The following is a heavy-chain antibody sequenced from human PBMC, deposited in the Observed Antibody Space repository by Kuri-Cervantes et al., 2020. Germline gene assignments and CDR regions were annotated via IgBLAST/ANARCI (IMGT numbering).Heavy chain of an antibody. D-gene: IGHD1-26*01. CDR3: ARVQRRGALVGAPDDAFDI. CDR2: INPNSGGT. V-gene: IGHV1-2*02. J-gene: IGHJ3*02. CDR1: GYTFTGYY. Sequence: ASVKVSCKASGYTFTGYYMHWVRQAPGQGLEWMGWINPNSGGTNYAQKFQGRVTMTRDTSISTAYMELSSLRSDDTAVYYCARVQRRGALVGAPDDAFDIWGQGTMVTVSS.